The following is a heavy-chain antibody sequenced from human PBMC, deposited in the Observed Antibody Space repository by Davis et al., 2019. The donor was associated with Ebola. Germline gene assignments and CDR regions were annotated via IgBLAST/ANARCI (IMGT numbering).Heavy chain of an antibody. J-gene: IGHJ4*02. CDR2: ISWNSGSI. CDR3: ARLIYDTSGYYSAFDY. V-gene: IGHV3-9*01. CDR1: GFTFDDYA. D-gene: IGHD3-22*01. Sequence: SLKISCAASGFTFDDYAMHWVRQAPGKGLEWVSGISWNSGSIGYADSVKGRFTISRDNAKNSLYLQMNSLRAEDTAVYYCARLIYDTSGYYSAFDYWGQGILVTVSS.